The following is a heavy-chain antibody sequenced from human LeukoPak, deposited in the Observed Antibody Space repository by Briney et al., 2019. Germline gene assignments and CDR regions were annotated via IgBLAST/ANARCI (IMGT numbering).Heavy chain of an antibody. J-gene: IGHJ4*02. D-gene: IGHD6-19*01. CDR2: IYYSGST. CDR1: GGSISSYY. Sequence: SETLSVTCTVSGGSISSYYWSWIRQPPGKGLEWIGYIYYSGSTNYNPSLKSRVTMSLDTSKNQFSLELSSVTAADTAVYYCARANGWRLDYWGQGTLVTASS. V-gene: IGHV4-59*01. CDR3: ARANGWRLDY.